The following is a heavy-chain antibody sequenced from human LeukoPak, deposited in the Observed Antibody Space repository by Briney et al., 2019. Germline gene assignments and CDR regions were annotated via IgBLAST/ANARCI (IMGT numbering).Heavy chain of an antibody. CDR3: ARDPGYGLGVDYGDY. J-gene: IGHJ4*02. CDR1: GFTVSGNY. CDR2: IHRGGNT. V-gene: IGHV3-66*01. Sequence: GGSLRLSCAASGFTVSGNYMSWVRQAPGKGLEWLSVIHRGGNTYYADSVKGRFTISRDSSKNTVFLQMDSLRAEDTAVYYCARDPGYGLGVDYGDYWCQGTLVTVSS. D-gene: IGHD3-10*01.